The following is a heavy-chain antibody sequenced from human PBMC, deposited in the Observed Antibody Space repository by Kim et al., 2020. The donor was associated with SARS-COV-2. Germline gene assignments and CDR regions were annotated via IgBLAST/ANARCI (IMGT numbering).Heavy chain of an antibody. CDR3: AREVGDYCVSSGHFVY. V-gene: IGHV3-30-3*01. CDR2: ISYDGSNK. D-gene: IGHD3-22*01. Sequence: GGSLRLSCAASGFTFSSYAMHWVRQAPGKGLEWVAVISYDGSNKYYADSVKGRFTISRDNSKNTLYLQMNSLRAEDTAVYYCAREVGDYCVSSGHFVYWG. J-gene: IGHJ4*01. CDR1: GFTFSSYA.